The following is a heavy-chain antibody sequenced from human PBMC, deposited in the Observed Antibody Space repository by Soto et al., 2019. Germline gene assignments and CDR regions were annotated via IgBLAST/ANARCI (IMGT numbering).Heavy chain of an antibody. CDR3: VRRVVTTLDDAFDI. CDR1: GYNFNNYG. V-gene: IGHV1-18*01. CDR2: ISGNNGNT. J-gene: IGHJ3*02. D-gene: IGHD2-21*02. Sequence: QVQLVQSGPEVKKPGASVTLSCKASGYNFNNYGISWVRQAPGQGLEWMGWISGNNGNTKYGQKFQGRVSLTTDSFTRKAYKEKRSLRSDDTADYYCVRRVVTTLDDAFDIWGPGTRVTVSS.